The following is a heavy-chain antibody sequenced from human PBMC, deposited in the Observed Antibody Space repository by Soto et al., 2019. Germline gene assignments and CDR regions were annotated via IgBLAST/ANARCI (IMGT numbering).Heavy chain of an antibody. V-gene: IGHV4-34*01. Sequence: SETLSLTCAVYGGSFSGYYWSWIRQHPGKGLEWIGEINHSGSTNYNPSLKSRVTISVDTSKNQFSLKLSSVTAADTAVYYCARIGKYDFWSGYYYYGMDVWGQGTTVT. CDR3: ARIGKYDFWSGYYYYGMDV. CDR2: INHSGST. D-gene: IGHD3-3*01. CDR1: GGSFSGYY. J-gene: IGHJ6*02.